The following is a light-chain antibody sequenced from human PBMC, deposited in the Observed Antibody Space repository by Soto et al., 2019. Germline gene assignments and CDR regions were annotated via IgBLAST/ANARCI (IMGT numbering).Light chain of an antibody. J-gene: IGKJ5*01. CDR2: GAS. CDR1: QRISSN. V-gene: IGKV3-11*01. CDR3: QQRSNWIT. Sequence: EILMTQSQATLSFSPGERATLSCRASQRISSNVAWYQQKPGQAPRLLIYGASTRATGVPARFSGSGSGTDFTLTISSLEPEDFAVYYCQQRSNWITFGQGTRLEIK.